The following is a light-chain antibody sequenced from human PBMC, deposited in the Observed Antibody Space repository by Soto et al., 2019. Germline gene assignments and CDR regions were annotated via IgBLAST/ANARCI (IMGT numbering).Light chain of an antibody. Sequence: DTQRTPSPSSLSASVGDRVTITRLAIQSISSYLNWYQQKPGKAPKLLIYKASTLKSGVPSRFSGSGSGTEFTLTISSLQPDDFATYYCQHSNSYPEAFGQGTTVEIK. J-gene: IGKJ1*01. CDR1: QSISSY. CDR3: QHSNSYPEA. V-gene: IGKV1-5*03. CDR2: KAS.